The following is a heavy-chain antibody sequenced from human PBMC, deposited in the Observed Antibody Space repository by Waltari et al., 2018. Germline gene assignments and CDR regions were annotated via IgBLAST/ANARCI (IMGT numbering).Heavy chain of an antibody. V-gene: IGHV1-69*01. D-gene: IGHD6-13*01. Sequence: QVQLVQSGAEVKKPGSSVKVSCKASGSPFSSYATRWVRQAPGQGPEWRGGIIPIFGTANYAQKFQGRVTITADESTSTAYMELSSLRSEDTAVYYCASAFNRYSSSWYPWVYWGQGTLVTVSS. CDR3: ASAFNRYSSSWYPWVY. J-gene: IGHJ4*02. CDR1: GSPFSSYA. CDR2: IIPIFGTA.